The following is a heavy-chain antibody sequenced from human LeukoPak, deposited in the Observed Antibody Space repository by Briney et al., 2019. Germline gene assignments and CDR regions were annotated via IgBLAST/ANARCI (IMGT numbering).Heavy chain of an antibody. CDR1: GGTFSSYA. CDR2: IIPIFGIA. Sequence: SVKVSCKASGGTFSSYAISWVRQAPGQGLEWMGRIIPIFGIANYAQKFQGRVTITADKSTSTAYMELSGLRSEDTAEYYCAIGYCTNGVCPPYDSREKYYFDYWGQGTLVTVSS. V-gene: IGHV1-69*04. J-gene: IGHJ4*02. CDR3: AIGYCTNGVCPPYDSREKYYFDY. D-gene: IGHD2-8*01.